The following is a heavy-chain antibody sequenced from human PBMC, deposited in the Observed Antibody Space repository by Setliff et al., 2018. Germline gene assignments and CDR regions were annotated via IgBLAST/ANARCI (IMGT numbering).Heavy chain of an antibody. J-gene: IGHJ3*02. Sequence: ASVKVSCKASGYTFTGYYMHWVRQAPGQGLEWMGWINPNSGGTNYAQKFQGWVTMTRDTSISTAYMELSRLRSDDTAVYYCAKDVSPPGTNGWHPDVLDIWGQGTMVTVSS. CDR1: GYTFTGYY. CDR2: INPNSGGT. D-gene: IGHD6-19*01. CDR3: AKDVSPPGTNGWHPDVLDI. V-gene: IGHV1-2*04.